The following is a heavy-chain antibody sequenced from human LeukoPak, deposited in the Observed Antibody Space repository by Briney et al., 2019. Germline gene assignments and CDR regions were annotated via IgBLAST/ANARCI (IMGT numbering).Heavy chain of an antibody. V-gene: IGHV4-39*01. CDR3: AGGSQSLGYCSGGSCRAKIFDY. D-gene: IGHD2-15*01. CDR2: IYYSGST. CDR1: GGSISSGSYC. J-gene: IGHJ4*02. Sequence: SETLSLTCTVSGGSISSGSYCWGWIRQPPGEGLEWIGSIYYSGSTYYNPSLKSRVTISVDTSKNQFSLKLSSVTAADTAVYYCAGGSQSLGYCSGGSCRAKIFDYWGQGTLVTVSS.